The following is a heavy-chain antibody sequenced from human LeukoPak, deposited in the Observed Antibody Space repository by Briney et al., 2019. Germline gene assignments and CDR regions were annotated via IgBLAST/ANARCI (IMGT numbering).Heavy chain of an antibody. CDR2: IIPIFGTA. CDR3: ALTGVMGYYYYYMDV. Sequence: GASVKVSCKAAGGTFSSYAISWVRQAPGQGLEWMGGIIPIFGTANYAQKFQGRVTITTDESTSTAYMELSSLRSEDTAVYYRALTGVMGYYYYYMDVWGKGTTVIVSS. J-gene: IGHJ6*03. CDR1: GGTFSSYA. V-gene: IGHV1-69*05. D-gene: IGHD3-16*01.